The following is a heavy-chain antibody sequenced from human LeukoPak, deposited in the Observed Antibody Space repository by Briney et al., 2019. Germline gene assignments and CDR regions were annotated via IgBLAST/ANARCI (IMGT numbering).Heavy chain of an antibody. CDR2: IDDTGT. J-gene: IGHJ6*02. D-gene: IGHD3-3*01. CDR3: ARESGSLTKVTYYGLDI. Sequence: GSLRLSCAASGFCVDYNYMTWVRQAPGRGLEWVASIDDTGTHYAASVKGRFDISRDISKNTVSLHLNNVRADDTGLYFCARESGSLTKVTYYGLDIWGPGTTVAVTS. V-gene: IGHV3-66*01. CDR1: GFCVDYNY.